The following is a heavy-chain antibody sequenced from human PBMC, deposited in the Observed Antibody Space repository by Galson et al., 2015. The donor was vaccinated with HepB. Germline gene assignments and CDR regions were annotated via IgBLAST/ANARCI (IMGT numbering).Heavy chain of an antibody. Sequence: SLRLSCAASGFTFDDYAMHWVRQAPGKGLEWVSGISWNSGSIGYADSVKGRFTISRDNAKNSLYLQMNSLRAEDTALYYCANEFSITGSSWGQGTLVTVSS. J-gene: IGHJ5*02. CDR1: GFTFDDYA. D-gene: IGHD1-20*01. V-gene: IGHV3-9*01. CDR2: ISWNSGSI. CDR3: ANEFSITGSS.